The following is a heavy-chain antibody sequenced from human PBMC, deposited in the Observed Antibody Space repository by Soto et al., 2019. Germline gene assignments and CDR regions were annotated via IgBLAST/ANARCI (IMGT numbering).Heavy chain of an antibody. J-gene: IGHJ4*02. CDR3: ARGLISGSHYSGGWYYFDS. D-gene: IGHD1-26*01. CDR2: INHSGSA. CDR1: GGSFSDYI. Sequence: QVQLQQSGAGLLKPSETLSLTCDVYGGSFSDYIWTWIRQTPGKGLQWIGQINHSGSAHYTPSLQSRVTISVHTSSSQFSLELSSVNAADTAVYYCARGLISGSHYSGGWYYFDSWGQGTQVTVSS. V-gene: IGHV4-34*01.